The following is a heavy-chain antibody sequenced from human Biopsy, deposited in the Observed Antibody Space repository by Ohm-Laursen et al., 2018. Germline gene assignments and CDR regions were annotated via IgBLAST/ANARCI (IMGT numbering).Heavy chain of an antibody. D-gene: IGHD6-19*01. Sequence: SDTLSLTCAVYGGSFNGYFWSWIRQPPGKGLEYIGFIYSGGNTNYNPSLQNRVTMSVDTSKNQFSLKLSSVIAADTAVYYCARGRRTSGWPYFANWGQGTLVIVSS. CDR1: GGSFNGYF. CDR2: IYSGGNT. CDR3: ARGRRTSGWPYFAN. J-gene: IGHJ4*02. V-gene: IGHV4-34*11.